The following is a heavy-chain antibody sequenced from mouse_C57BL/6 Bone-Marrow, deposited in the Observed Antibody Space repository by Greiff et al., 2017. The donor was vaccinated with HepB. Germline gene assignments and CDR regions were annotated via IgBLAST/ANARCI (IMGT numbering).Heavy chain of an antibody. J-gene: IGHJ2*01. CDR3: ARYPTDGYYLGLFDY. CDR2: IYPRDGST. Sequence: QVQLQQSDAELVKPGASVKISCKVSGYTFTDHTIHWMKQRPEQGLEWIGYIYPRDGSTKYNEKFKAKATLTADKSSSTAYMQLNSLTSEDTAVYFCARYPTDGYYLGLFDYWGQGTTLTVSS. CDR1: GYTFTDHT. D-gene: IGHD2-3*01. V-gene: IGHV1-78*01.